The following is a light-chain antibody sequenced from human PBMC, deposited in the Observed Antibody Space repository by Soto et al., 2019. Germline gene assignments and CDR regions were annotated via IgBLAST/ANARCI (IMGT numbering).Light chain of an antibody. CDR1: QSVSSN. V-gene: IGKV3-15*01. Sequence: EIVMTQSPATLSMSPGERANLSCRASQSVSSNLAWYQQKPGQAPRLLIYGASTRATGIPARFSGIGSGTELTLTISSLQSEDFSVYYCQQYNNWPPHTFGQGTKLEIK. CDR2: GAS. J-gene: IGKJ2*01. CDR3: QQYNNWPPHT.